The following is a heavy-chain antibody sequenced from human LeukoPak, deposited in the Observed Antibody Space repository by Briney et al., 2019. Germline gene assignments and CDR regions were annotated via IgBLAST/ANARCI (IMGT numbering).Heavy chain of an antibody. CDR1: GFSFSTYG. CDR2: IRYDGSNK. J-gene: IGHJ4*02. D-gene: IGHD2-2*01. CDR3: AKDPCSSTTCYASLNY. V-gene: IGHV3-30*02. Sequence: GGSLRLSCAASGFSFSTYGMHWVRQAPGKGLEWVAHIRYDGSNKDYADSAKGRFTISRDNSKNTLYLQMDCLRAGDTAVYYCAKDPCSSTTCYASLNYWGQGTLVTVSS.